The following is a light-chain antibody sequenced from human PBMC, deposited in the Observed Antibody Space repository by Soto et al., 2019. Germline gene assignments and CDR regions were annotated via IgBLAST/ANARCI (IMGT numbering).Light chain of an antibody. CDR3: SSCGDNNICV. Sequence: QSVLTQPPSASGSPGQSVTISCTGTSSDVGGYNCVSWYQQHPGKVPKLMISEVNKRPSGVPDRFSGSKSGNTASLTVSGLQAEDEADYYCSSCGDNNICVFGTGTKVTVL. CDR2: EVN. J-gene: IGLJ1*01. CDR1: SSDVGGYNC. V-gene: IGLV2-8*01.